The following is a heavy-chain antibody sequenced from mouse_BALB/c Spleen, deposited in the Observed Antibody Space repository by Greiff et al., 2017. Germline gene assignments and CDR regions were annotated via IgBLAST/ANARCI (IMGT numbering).Heavy chain of an antibody. CDR1: GFTFSSYA. J-gene: IGHJ2*01. V-gene: IGHV5-6-5*01. D-gene: IGHD1-1*01. CDR2: ISSGGST. Sequence: EVQLQESGGGLVKPGGSLKLSCAASGFTFSSYAMSWVRQTPEKRLEWVASISSGGSTYYPDSVKGRFTISRDNARNILYLQMSSLRSEDTAMYYCARYYYGSSYFDYWGQGTTLTVSS. CDR3: ARYYYGSSYFDY.